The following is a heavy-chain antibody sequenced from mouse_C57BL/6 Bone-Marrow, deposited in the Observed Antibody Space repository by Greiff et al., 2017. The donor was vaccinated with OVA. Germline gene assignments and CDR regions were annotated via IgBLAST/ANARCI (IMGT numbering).Heavy chain of an antibody. D-gene: IGHD1-1*01. CDR1: GYSITSGYY. J-gene: IGHJ3*01. Sequence: EVKLEESGPGLVKPSQSLSLTCSVTGYSITSGYYWNWIRQFPGNKLEWMGYISYDGSNNYNPSLKNRISITRDTSKNQFFLKLNSVTTEDTATYYCARVDYYYGSSYSWFAYWGQGTLVTVSA. V-gene: IGHV3-6*01. CDR3: ARVDYYYGSSYSWFAY. CDR2: ISYDGSN.